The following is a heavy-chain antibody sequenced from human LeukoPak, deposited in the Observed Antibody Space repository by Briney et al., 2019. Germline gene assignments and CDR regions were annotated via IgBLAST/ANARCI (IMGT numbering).Heavy chain of an antibody. D-gene: IGHD3-3*01. V-gene: IGHV3-7*01. CDR3: ARDHSGPYDFWRAYYYYYMDV. Sequence: GGSLRLSCAASGFTFSTYWMSWVRQAPGKGLEWVANIKQDGSEEYYVDSVKGRFIISRDNAKNSLYLQMNSLRAEDTAVYYCARDHSGPYDFWRAYYYYYMDVWGKGTTVTASS. CDR2: IKQDGSEE. J-gene: IGHJ6*03. CDR1: GFTFSTYW.